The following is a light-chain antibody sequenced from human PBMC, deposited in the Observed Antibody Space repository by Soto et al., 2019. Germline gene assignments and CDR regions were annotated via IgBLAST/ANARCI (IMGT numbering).Light chain of an antibody. V-gene: IGKV3-20*01. CDR1: QNIIGTY. Sequence: EIVLTQSPGTQSLSPGERATLSCRASQNIIGTYLAWYQQRPGQAPRLVIFGASSRATGIPDRFSGSGSGTDPTIKISRMETEDVQVYFCQQYGSSPITFCQGTRLEIK. CDR3: QQYGSSPIT. CDR2: GAS. J-gene: IGKJ5*01.